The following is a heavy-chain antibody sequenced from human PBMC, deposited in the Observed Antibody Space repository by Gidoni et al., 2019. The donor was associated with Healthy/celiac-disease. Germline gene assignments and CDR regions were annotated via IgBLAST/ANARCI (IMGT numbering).Heavy chain of an antibody. CDR3: AHSAGGSGSYGLNYYSYGMDV. CDR2: IYWNSEK. V-gene: IGHV2-5*01. J-gene: IGHJ6*02. CDR1: GFSLCTSGVG. Sequence: QITLKESGPTLVKPTQTLTLTCTFSGFSLCTSGVGVGWIRQPPGTTLEWLALIYWNSEKTYSPSLKSQLTIHKATSKNQVVLTMTNMDPVDTATYYCAHSAGGSGSYGLNYYSYGMDVWGQGTTVTVSS. D-gene: IGHD3-10*01.